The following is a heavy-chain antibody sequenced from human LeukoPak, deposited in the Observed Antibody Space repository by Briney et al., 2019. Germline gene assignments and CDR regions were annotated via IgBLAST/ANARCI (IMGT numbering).Heavy chain of an antibody. J-gene: IGHJ6*02. Sequence: GGSLRLSCVASGFTFSSYSMNWVRQAPGKGLEWVSYSSSSGTIYYADSVKGRFTISRDNAKKSLYLQMSSLRDEDTAVYYCARDRSSASGSSFFYYYGMDVWGQGTTVTVSS. V-gene: IGHV3-48*02. CDR1: GFTFSSYS. D-gene: IGHD6-6*01. CDR3: ARDRSSASGSSFFYYYGMDV. CDR2: SSSSGTI.